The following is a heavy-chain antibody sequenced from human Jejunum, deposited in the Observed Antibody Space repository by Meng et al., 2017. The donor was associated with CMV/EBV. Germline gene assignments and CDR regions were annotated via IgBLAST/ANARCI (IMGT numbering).Heavy chain of an antibody. Sequence: GNSGSFYWSWVRQPPGKGLEWIGYIEETGSSSYNPSLRSRVAISVDTSKDQFSLIVYSVTAADTAIYYCARVYGRKSLNFFYGMDVWGQGTAVTVSS. V-gene: IGHV4-61*01. CDR1: GNSGSFY. D-gene: IGHD4-17*01. CDR3: ARVYGRKSLNFFYGMDV. CDR2: IEETGSS. J-gene: IGHJ6*02.